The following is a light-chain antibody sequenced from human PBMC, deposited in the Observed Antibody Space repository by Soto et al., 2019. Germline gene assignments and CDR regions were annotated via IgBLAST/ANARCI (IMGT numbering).Light chain of an antibody. CDR3: QQYNNWPWT. CDR2: GAS. V-gene: IGKV3-15*01. CDR1: QSVSSN. J-gene: IGKJ1*01. Sequence: EIVMTQSPATLSVSPGERATLSCRANQSVSSNLAWYQQKPGQAPRLLIYGASTRATGIPARFSGSGSGTEFTLTISSLQSEDFAVYYCQQYNNWPWTFDQGTKVEIK.